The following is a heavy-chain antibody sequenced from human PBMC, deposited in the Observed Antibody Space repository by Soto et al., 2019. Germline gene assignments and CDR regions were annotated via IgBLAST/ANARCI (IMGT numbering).Heavy chain of an antibody. D-gene: IGHD3-3*02. V-gene: IGHV3-30*18. Sequence: GGSLRLSCAASGFTFSSYGMHWVRQAPGKGLEWVAVISYDGSNKYYADSVKGRFTISRDNSKNTLYLQMNSLRAEDTAVYYCAKEGGGFMHFWSGYYTGFPDAFDIWGQGTMVTVSS. CDR3: AKEGGGFMHFWSGYYTGFPDAFDI. J-gene: IGHJ3*02. CDR1: GFTFSSYG. CDR2: ISYDGSNK.